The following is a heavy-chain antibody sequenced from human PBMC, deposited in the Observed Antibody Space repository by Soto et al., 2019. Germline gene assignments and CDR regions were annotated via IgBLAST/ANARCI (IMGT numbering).Heavy chain of an antibody. J-gene: IGHJ4*02. CDR2: IYYSGST. CDR1: GGSIGSYY. D-gene: IGHD3-16*02. V-gene: IGHV4-59*01. CDR3: ARFSYDYIWGSYRFAEGFDY. Sequence: PSETLSLTCTVSGGSIGSYYWSWIRQPPGKGLEWIGYIYYSGSTNYNPSLKSRVTISVDTSKNQFSLKLSSVTAADTAVYYCARFSYDYIWGSYRFAEGFDYWGQGTLVTVSS.